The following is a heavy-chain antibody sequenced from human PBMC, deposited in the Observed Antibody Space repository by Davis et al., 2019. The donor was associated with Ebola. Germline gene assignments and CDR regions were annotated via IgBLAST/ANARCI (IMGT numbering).Heavy chain of an antibody. CDR2: IYTSGST. J-gene: IGHJ5*02. D-gene: IGHD3-10*01. CDR1: GGSISSYY. V-gene: IGHV4-4*07. CDR3: ARVTLLWFGEYYGWFDP. Sequence: PSETLSLTCTVSGGSISSYYWSWIRQPAGTGLEWIGLIYTSGSTNYNPSLKSRVTISVDTSKNQFSLKLSSVTAADTAVYYCARVTLLWFGEYYGWFDPWGQGTLVTVSS.